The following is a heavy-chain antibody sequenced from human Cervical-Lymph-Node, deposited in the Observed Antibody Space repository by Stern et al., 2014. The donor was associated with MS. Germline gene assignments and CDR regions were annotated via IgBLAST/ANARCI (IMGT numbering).Heavy chain of an antibody. D-gene: IGHD4-23*01. CDR1: GGTFSSYA. CDR3: ARGSTVVTDYFDY. Sequence: QVQLEESGAEVKKPGSSVKVSCKASGGTFSSYAINWVRQAPGQGLEWMGGIIPLFGTANYAQKFQGRVTITADESTSTAYMELSSLRSEDTAVYYCARGSTVVTDYFDYWGQGTLVTVSS. CDR2: IIPLFGTA. V-gene: IGHV1-69*01. J-gene: IGHJ4*02.